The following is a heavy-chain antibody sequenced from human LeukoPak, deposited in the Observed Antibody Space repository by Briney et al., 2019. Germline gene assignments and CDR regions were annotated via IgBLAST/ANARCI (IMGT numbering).Heavy chain of an antibody. D-gene: IGHD2-2*01. J-gene: IGHJ6*02. CDR3: ARGRGCSSTSCYYYYYGMDV. CDR1: GGSISSGDYY. CDR2: IYYSGST. Sequence: SETLSLTCTVSGGSISSGDYYWSWIRQPPGKGLEWIGYIYYSGSTYYNPSLKSRVTISVDTSKNQFSLKLSSVTAADTAVYYCARGRGCSSTSCYYYYYGMDVWGQGTTVTVSS. V-gene: IGHV4-30-4*02.